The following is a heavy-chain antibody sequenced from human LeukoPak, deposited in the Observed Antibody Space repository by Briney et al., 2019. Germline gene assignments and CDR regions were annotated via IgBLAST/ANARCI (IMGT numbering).Heavy chain of an antibody. J-gene: IGHJ4*02. CDR1: GFSIKSYS. D-gene: IGHD5-18*01. CDR2: ISSSGGYI. Sequence: GGSLRLSCAASGFSIKSYSMTWVRQAPGKGLEWVATISSSGGYIYYADSVKGRFTISRDTVQNSLFLQLNSLGVEDTAVYNCARLRDTVTSASDYWGQGTLVTVSS. CDR3: ARLRDTVTSASDY. V-gene: IGHV3-21*01.